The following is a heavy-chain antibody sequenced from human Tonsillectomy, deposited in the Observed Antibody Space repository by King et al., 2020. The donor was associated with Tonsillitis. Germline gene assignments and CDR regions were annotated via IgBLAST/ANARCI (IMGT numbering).Heavy chain of an antibody. CDR3: ARHLGSEQWLDY. V-gene: IGHV4-59*08. CDR2: IYYSGST. CDR1: GGSISSYY. J-gene: IGHJ4*02. Sequence: VQLQESGPGLVKPSETLSLTCTVSGGSISSYYWSWIRPPPGKGLEWIGYIYYSGSTNYNPSLKSRVTISVDTSKNQFSLKLSSVTAADTAVYYCARHLGSEQWLDYWGQGTLVTVSS. D-gene: IGHD6-19*01.